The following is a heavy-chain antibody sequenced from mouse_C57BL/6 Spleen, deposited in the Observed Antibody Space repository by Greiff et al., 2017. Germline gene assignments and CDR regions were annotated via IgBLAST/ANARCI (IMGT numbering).Heavy chain of an antibody. D-gene: IGHD2-4*01. CDR2: IYPSDSET. J-gene: IGHJ4*01. CDR1: GYTFTSYW. V-gene: IGHV1-61*01. CDR3: ARGRLRRGGPYAMDY. Sequence: QVQLQQPGAELVRPGSSVKLSCKASGYTFTSYWMDWVKQRPGQGLEWIGNIYPSDSETHYNQKFKDKATLTVDKSSSTAYMQLSSLTSEDSAVYDCARGRLRRGGPYAMDYWGQGTSVTVSS.